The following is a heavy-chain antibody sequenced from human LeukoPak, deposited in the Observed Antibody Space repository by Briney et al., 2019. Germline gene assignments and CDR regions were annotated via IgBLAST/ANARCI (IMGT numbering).Heavy chain of an antibody. CDR1: AFTFSSYG. Sequence: GGSLRLSCAASAFTFSSYGMHWVREAPGKGLEWVAAIWYDGSNKYYADSVKGRFTIPRDNSKNTLYLQMNSLRAEDTAVYYCASEGRYCSSTSCRDYYDTSGLDYWGQGTLVTVSS. V-gene: IGHV3-33*01. CDR2: IWYDGSNK. D-gene: IGHD2-2*01. J-gene: IGHJ4*02. CDR3: ASEGRYCSSTSCRDYYDTSGLDY.